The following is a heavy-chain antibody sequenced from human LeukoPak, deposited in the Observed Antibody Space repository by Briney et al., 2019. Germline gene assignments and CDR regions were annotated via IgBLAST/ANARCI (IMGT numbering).Heavy chain of an antibody. V-gene: IGHV4-39*07. CDR1: GGSISSSSYY. Sequence: SETLSLTCTVSGGSISSSSYYWGWIRQPPGKGLEWIGSIYYSGSTYYNPSLKSRVTISVDTSKNQFSLKLSSVTAADTAVYYCARVLKGSGLYYYYYYMDVWGKGTTVTVSS. D-gene: IGHD6-19*01. J-gene: IGHJ6*03. CDR3: ARVLKGSGLYYYYYYMDV. CDR2: IYYSGST.